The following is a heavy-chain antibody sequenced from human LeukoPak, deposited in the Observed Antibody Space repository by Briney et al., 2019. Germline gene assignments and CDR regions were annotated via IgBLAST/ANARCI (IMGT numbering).Heavy chain of an antibody. V-gene: IGHV1-2*06. CDR3: ARLEGSGSSTYYYYYGMDV. D-gene: IGHD3-10*01. CDR1: GYTFTGYY. Sequence: ASVKVSCKASGYTFTGYYMHWVRQAPGQGLEWMGRINPNSGGTNYAQKFQGRVTMTRDTSISTAYMELSRLRSDDTAVYYCARLEGSGSSTYYYYYGMDVWGQGTTVTVSS. J-gene: IGHJ6*02. CDR2: INPNSGGT.